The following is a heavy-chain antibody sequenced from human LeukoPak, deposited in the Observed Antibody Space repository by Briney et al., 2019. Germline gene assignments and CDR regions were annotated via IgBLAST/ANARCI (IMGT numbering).Heavy chain of an antibody. Sequence: AASVKVSCKASGYTFTSYYMHWVRQAPGQGLEWMGWMNPSSGERKYVQSFQGRVTLTRDTSITTAYMELSSLTSDDTAVYYCAISYGRVAGTDFDYWGQGTLVSVAS. CDR3: AISYGRVAGTDFDY. V-gene: IGHV1-2*02. D-gene: IGHD6-19*01. CDR1: GYTFTSYY. J-gene: IGHJ4*02. CDR2: MNPSSGER.